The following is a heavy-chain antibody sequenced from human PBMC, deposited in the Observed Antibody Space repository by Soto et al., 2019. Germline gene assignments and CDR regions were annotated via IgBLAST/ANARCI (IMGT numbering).Heavy chain of an antibody. Sequence: ASVKVSCKASSYNFFTYGICWVRQASGQGLERLGWISAYYGNTSYEQKFQGRVTMTRETSTSTAYMELRSLRSDDTAVYYCVRESEEMSITMLDYWG. CDR2: ISAYYGNT. CDR1: SYNFFTYG. D-gene: IGHD3-10*01. J-gene: IGHJ4*01. V-gene: IGHV1-18*01. CDR3: VRESEEMSITMLDY.